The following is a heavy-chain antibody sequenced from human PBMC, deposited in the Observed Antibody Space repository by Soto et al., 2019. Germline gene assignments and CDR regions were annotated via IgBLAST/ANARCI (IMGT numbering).Heavy chain of an antibody. J-gene: IGHJ4*02. CDR1: GGTFSTYA. D-gene: IGHD3-22*01. V-gene: IGHV1-69*01. CDR2: IIPIFGTT. CDR3: ATIPKPSYYDTRPPYFFDY. Sequence: QVQLVQSGAEVKKPGSSVKASCKASGGTFSTYAFSWVLQAPGQGLEWMGGIIPIFGTTNYAQKFQGRVTITADESTSTAYMELSSLRSEDTAVYYCATIPKPSYYDTRPPYFFDYWGQGTLVTVSS.